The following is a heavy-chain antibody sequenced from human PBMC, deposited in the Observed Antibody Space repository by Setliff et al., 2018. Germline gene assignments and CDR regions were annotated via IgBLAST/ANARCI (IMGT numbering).Heavy chain of an antibody. J-gene: IGHJ4*02. D-gene: IGHD1-7*01. Sequence: GGSLRLSCAASGFTFSNYAMNWVRQAPGKGLEWVSVISDSGGTTYYADSVKGRFTISRDNSKNTLYLQMNSLRAEDTAVYYCAEKLPGVRYFDYCGQGTLVTVSS. V-gene: IGHV3-23*01. CDR1: GFTFSNYA. CDR2: ISDSGGTT. CDR3: AEKLPGVRYFDY.